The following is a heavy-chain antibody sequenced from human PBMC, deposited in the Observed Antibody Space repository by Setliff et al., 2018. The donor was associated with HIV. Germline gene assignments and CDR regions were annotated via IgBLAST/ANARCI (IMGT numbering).Heavy chain of an antibody. Sequence: PSETLSLTCTVSGGSISSGGYYWSWIRQQPGKGPEWIGYIYYSGSTYYNPSLKSRGTISVDTSKSQFSLKLTSVTAADTAVYYCARQMTIPGVAVTPVDYWGQGALVTVSS. D-gene: IGHD3-3*01. CDR2: IYYSGST. CDR3: ARQMTIPGVAVTPVDY. CDR1: GGSISSGGYY. V-gene: IGHV4-31*03. J-gene: IGHJ4*02.